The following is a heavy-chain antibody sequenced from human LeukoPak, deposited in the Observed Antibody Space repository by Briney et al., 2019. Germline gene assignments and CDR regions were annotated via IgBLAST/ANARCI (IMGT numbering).Heavy chain of an antibody. D-gene: IGHD3-10*01. V-gene: IGHV4-34*01. Sequence: SETLSLTCAVYGGSFSGYYWSWIRQPPGKGLEWIGEINHSGSTNYNPSLKSRVTISVDTSKNQFSLKPSSVTAADTAVYYCARDGYHYGSGSYSDYWGQGTLVTVSS. CDR1: GGSFSGYY. J-gene: IGHJ4*02. CDR3: ARDGYHYGSGSYSDY. CDR2: INHSGST.